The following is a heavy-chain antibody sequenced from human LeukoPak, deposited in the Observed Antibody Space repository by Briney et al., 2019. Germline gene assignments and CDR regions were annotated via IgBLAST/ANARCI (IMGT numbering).Heavy chain of an antibody. D-gene: IGHD3-22*01. CDR3: ARPGLGWFDP. V-gene: IGHV4-39*01. Sequence: SETLSHTCTVSGGSISSSSWYWGWIRHPPGKGLEWIGSIYYSGSTYYKPSLKSRVTISVDTSKNQFSLKLSSVTAADTAVYYCARPGLGWFDPWGQGTLVTVSS. CDR2: IYYSGST. CDR1: GGSISSSSWY. J-gene: IGHJ5*02.